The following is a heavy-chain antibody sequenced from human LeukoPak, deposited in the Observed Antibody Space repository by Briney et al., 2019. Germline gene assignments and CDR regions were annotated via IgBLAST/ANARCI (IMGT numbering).Heavy chain of an antibody. CDR2: MNPNSGNT. J-gene: IGHJ5*02. Sequence: ASVKVSCKASGYTFTSYDINWVRQATGQGLEWMGWMNPNSGNTGYAQKFQGRVTITRDTSISTAYMELSRLRSDDTAVYYCARENYCSGGSCYYWFDPWGQGTLVTVSS. CDR1: GYTFTSYD. V-gene: IGHV1-8*03. D-gene: IGHD2-15*01. CDR3: ARENYCSGGSCYYWFDP.